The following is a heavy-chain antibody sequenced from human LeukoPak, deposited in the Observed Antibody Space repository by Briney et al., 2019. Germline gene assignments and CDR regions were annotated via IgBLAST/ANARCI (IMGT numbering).Heavy chain of an antibody. CDR3: ARDRRSSXSNSXLFDY. CDR1: VYTVTNYG. D-gene: IGHD6-6*01. Sequence: ASVNVSFKSSVYTVTNYGVSWVRQAPGQGLEWMGWIGAYNGNTNYAQKLQGRVTITTDTSTSTDYMELRRLRSDDTAVYYCARDRRSSXSNSXLFDYWGQGTVVTX. V-gene: IGHV1-18*01. J-gene: IGHJ4*02. CDR2: IGAYNGNT.